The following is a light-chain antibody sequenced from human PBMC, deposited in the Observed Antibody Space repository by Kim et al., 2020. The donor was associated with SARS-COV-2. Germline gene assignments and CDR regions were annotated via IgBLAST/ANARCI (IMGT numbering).Light chain of an antibody. V-gene: IGKV3-15*01. CDR3: QQYNNLEYT. CDR1: QSVSSN. Sequence: EIVMTQSPATLSVSPGERATLSCRASQSVSSNLAWYQQKPGQAPRLLIYGASTRATGIPARFSGSGSGTEFTLTISSLQSEDFAVYYCQQYNNLEYTFGQGTKLEI. J-gene: IGKJ2*01. CDR2: GAS.